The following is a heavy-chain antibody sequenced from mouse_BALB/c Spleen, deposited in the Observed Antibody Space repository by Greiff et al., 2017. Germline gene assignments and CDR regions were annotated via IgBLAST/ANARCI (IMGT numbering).Heavy chain of an antibody. Sequence: VQGVESGPGLVAPSQSLSITCTVSGFSLTSYGVHWVRQPPGKGLEWLGVIWAGGSTNYNSALMSRLSISKDNSKSQVFLKMNSLQTDDTAMYYCAMLTGGFFDYWGQGTTLTVSS. D-gene: IGHD4-1*01. CDR1: GFSLTSYG. CDR2: IWAGGST. J-gene: IGHJ2*01. CDR3: AMLTGGFFDY. V-gene: IGHV2-9*02.